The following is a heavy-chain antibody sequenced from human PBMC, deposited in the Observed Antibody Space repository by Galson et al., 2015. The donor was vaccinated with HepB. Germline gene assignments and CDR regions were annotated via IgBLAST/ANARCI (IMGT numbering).Heavy chain of an antibody. Sequence: SLRLSCAASGFTFSSYAMSWVRQAPGKGLEWVSAISGSGGSTYYADSVKGRFTISRDNSKNTLYLQMNSLRAEDTAVYYCAKDPVDIGFFDYWGQEPLLTVPS. CDR2: ISGSGGST. J-gene: IGHJ4*02. CDR3: AKDPVDIGFFDY. CDR1: GFTFSSYA. V-gene: IGHV3-23*01. D-gene: IGHD2-15*01.